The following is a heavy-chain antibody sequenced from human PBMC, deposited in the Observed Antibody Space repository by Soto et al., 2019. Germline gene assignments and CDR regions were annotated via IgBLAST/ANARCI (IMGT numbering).Heavy chain of an antibody. V-gene: IGHV1-18*01. CDR1: GYTFTSYG. J-gene: IGHJ4*02. D-gene: IGHD3-16*01. CDR2: ISAYNGNT. CDR3: ARDYYIWGRRGYFDY. Sequence: ASVKVSCKASGYTFTSYGISWVRQAPGQGLEWMGWISAYNGNTNYAQKLQGRVTMTTDTSTSTAYMELRSLRSDDTAVYYCARDYYIWGRRGYFDYWGQGTLVTVSS.